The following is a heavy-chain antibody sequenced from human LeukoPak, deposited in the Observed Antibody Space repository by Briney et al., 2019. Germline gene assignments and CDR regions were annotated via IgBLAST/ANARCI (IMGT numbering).Heavy chain of an antibody. Sequence: PGGSLRLSCVASGLTFNRYSMNWVRQAPGKGLEWVSSICSSSGCIYYADSVRGRFTVSRDNAKNSVFLQMNNLRAEDAAVYYCAGGSSTSSYYFDYWGQGTLVTVSS. CDR2: ICSSSGCI. V-gene: IGHV3-21*01. CDR1: GLTFNRYS. D-gene: IGHD6-13*01. CDR3: AGGSSTSSYYFDY. J-gene: IGHJ4*02.